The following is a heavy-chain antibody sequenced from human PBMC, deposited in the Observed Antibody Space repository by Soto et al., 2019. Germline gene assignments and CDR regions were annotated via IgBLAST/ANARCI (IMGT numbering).Heavy chain of an antibody. D-gene: IGHD3-16*01. CDR3: VYGPVGDFDY. V-gene: IGHV1-69*13. CDR2: IIPIFGTA. Sequence: SVKVSCKASGYTFTSYGISWVRQAPGQGLEWMGWIIPIFGTANYAQKFQGRVTITADESTSTAYMELSSLRSEDTAVYYCVYGPVGDFDYWGQGTLVTVSS. CDR1: GYTFTSYG. J-gene: IGHJ4*02.